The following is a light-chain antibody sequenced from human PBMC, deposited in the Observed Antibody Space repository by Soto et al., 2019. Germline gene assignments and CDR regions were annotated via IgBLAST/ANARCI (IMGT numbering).Light chain of an antibody. CDR2: KAS. J-gene: IGKJ2*01. CDR3: QQYYTTPQT. V-gene: IGKV4-1*01. CDR1: QSVLYSSNNKNY. Sequence: IVMTQSPDSLAVSLGERATLNCKSSQSVLYSSNNKNYLAWYQQKPGQPPKLLIYKASTRESGVPDRFSGSGSATDFTLTISSLQAEDVAVYYCQQYYTTPQTFGQGTKLEIK.